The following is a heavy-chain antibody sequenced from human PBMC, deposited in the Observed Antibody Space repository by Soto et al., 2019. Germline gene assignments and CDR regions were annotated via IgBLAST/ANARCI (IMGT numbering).Heavy chain of an antibody. CDR1: GFIFSTYG. D-gene: IGHD2-15*01. Sequence: SCAASGFIFSTYGMHWVRQAPGKGLEWVALISFDGRQKYYAESLKGRFTISRDNSKDMLYLEVNSLRAEDTAVYYCAKDESRYCTDSTCYPTDYWGQGTLVTVSS. J-gene: IGHJ4*02. V-gene: IGHV3-30*18. CDR3: AKDESRYCTDSTCYPTDY. CDR2: ISFDGRQK.